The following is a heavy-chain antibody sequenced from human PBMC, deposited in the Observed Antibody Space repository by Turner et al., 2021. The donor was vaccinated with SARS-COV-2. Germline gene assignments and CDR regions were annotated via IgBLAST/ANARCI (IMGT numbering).Heavy chain of an antibody. D-gene: IGHD2-2*01. CDR3: ARLHGHCTSTSCYWDYYFGMDV. J-gene: IGHJ6*02. CDR2: INTNSGNT. CDR1: GYTFTNYD. V-gene: IGHV1-8*01. Sequence: QVQLVQSGAEVKKPGASVKVSCKASGYTFTNYDINWVRQATGQGLEWMGWINTNSGNTGYAQKFPGRVTMTRDTSISTAYMELSSLRSEDTAVYYCARLHGHCTSTSCYWDYYFGMDVWGQGTTVTVSS.